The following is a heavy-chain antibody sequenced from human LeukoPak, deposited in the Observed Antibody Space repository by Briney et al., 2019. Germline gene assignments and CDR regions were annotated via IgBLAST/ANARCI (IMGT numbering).Heavy chain of an antibody. J-gene: IGHJ4*02. CDR2: IIPIFGTA. V-gene: IGHV1-69*01. Sequence: GASVKVSCKASGGTLSSYAISWVRQAPGQGLEWMGGIIPIFGTANYAQKFQGRVTITADESTSTAYMELSSLRSEDTAVYYCARTSRDGYLYYFDYWGQGTLVTVSS. D-gene: IGHD5-24*01. CDR1: GGTLSSYA. CDR3: ARTSRDGYLYYFDY.